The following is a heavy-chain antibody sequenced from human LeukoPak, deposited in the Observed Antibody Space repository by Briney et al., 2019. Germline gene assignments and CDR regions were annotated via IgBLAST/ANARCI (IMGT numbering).Heavy chain of an antibody. D-gene: IGHD4-17*01. J-gene: IGHJ5*02. V-gene: IGHV3-23*01. CDR2: ISNSGGST. Sequence: GRSLRLSCAASGFTFSNYAMSWVRQAPGKGLEWVSTISNSGGSTYCADSVKGRFTISRDNSKNTLYLQMNSLRAEDTAVYYCAKGTTVIRGGWFDPWGQGTLVTVSS. CDR1: GFTFSNYA. CDR3: AKGTTVIRGGWFDP.